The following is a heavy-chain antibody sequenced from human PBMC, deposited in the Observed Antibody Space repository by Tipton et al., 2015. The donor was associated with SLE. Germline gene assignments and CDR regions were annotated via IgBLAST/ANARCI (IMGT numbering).Heavy chain of an antibody. CDR2: IRSDGSNT. J-gene: IGHJ6*02. V-gene: IGHV3-30*02. CDR1: GFTFSSHA. CDR3: ATSMRDENNDFWRNYYTV. Sequence: SLRLSCAASGFTFSSHAMHWVRQAPGKGLEWVAVIRSDGSNTYHGDSVKGRFTISRDNSKNTLYLQMNSLRAEDTAVYYCATSMRDENNDFWRNYYTVWGQGTTVIVSS. D-gene: IGHD3-3*01.